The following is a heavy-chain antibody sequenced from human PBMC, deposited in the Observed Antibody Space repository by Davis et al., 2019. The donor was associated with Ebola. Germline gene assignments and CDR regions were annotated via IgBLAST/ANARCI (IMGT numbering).Heavy chain of an antibody. CDR2: ISGSGYST. CDR1: GFIFSNYA. J-gene: IGHJ6*02. CDR3: AKDVGCFGGSCYLGDLYYYYGMDV. V-gene: IGHV3-23*01. Sequence: GGSLRLSCATSGFIFSNYAMSWIRQVPGKGLEWVAGISGSGYSTYYADSVKGRFTISRDNSKNTLFLQMNSLRAEDTAVYYCAKDVGCFGGSCYLGDLYYYYGMDVRGQGTTVTVSS. D-gene: IGHD2-21*01.